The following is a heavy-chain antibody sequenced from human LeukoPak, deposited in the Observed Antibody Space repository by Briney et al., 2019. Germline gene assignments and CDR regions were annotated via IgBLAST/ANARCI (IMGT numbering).Heavy chain of an antibody. CDR2: ISTDSRTI. Sequence: GGSLRLSCAPCGFPFSRYSMNWVRQAPGKGLEWVAYISTDSRTIYSGDVVKGRFSISRDNDKSLLYLQMENLRVDDTAVYYCTTYFDTTGYFEEAYDTWGQGTLVTVSA. CDR3: TTYFDTTGYFEEAYDT. V-gene: IGHV3-48*01. D-gene: IGHD3-22*01. J-gene: IGHJ4*03. CDR1: GFPFSRYS.